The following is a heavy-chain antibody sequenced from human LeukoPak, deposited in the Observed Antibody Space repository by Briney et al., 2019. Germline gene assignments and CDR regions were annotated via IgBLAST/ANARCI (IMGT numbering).Heavy chain of an antibody. D-gene: IGHD3-10*01. CDR1: GFTFSNTW. V-gene: IGHV3-15*01. J-gene: IGHJ3*02. CDR2: IKTKAEGETT. Sequence: GGSLRLSCAASGFTFSNTWMTWVRQAPGKGLEWVGRIKTKAEGETTDFAAPVKGRFTISRDDSKTTLYLYMNSLKTEDTAVYFCTKLWLGGFDIWGQGTMVTVSS. CDR3: TKLWLGGFDI.